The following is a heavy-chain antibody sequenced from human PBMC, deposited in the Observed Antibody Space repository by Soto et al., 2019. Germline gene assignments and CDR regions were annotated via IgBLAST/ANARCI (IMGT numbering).Heavy chain of an antibody. CDR1: GFTFGDYA. Sequence: GGSLRLSCTASGFTFGDYAMSWFRQAPGKGLEWVGFIRSKAYGGTTEYAASVKGRFTISRDDSKSIAYLQMNSLKTEDTAVYYCTRGTGTIEVSVDYYGMDVWGQGTTVTVSS. CDR2: IRSKAYGGTT. D-gene: IGHD1-7*01. CDR3: TRGTGTIEVSVDYYGMDV. V-gene: IGHV3-49*03. J-gene: IGHJ6*02.